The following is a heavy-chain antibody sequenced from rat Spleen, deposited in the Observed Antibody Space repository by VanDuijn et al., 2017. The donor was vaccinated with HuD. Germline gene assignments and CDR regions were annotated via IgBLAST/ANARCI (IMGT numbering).Heavy chain of an antibody. CDR2: IWGDGST. CDR3: ARDNYDGTYYYGFAY. CDR1: GESLTSNS. Sequence: QVQLKESGPGLVQPSQTLSLTCTVSGESLTSNSINWIRQPPGKGLEWMGVIWGDGSTAYNSALKSRLSISRDTSKSQVFLKMSSLKTEDTATYYCARDNYDGTYYYGFAYWGHGTLVTVSS. J-gene: IGHJ3*01. D-gene: IGHD1-12*02. V-gene: IGHV2-32*01.